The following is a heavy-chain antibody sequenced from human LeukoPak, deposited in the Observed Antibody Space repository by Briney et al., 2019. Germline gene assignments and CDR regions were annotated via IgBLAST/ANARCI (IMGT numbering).Heavy chain of an antibody. Sequence: SGGSLRLSCAASGLTFSSHWMHWVRQAPGKGLVWVSRITNDGSSTTYADSVKGRFTISRDNSKNTLYLQMNSLRAEDTAVYYCATGYCSSTSCFPFDYWGQGTLVTVSS. J-gene: IGHJ4*02. CDR3: ATGYCSSTSCFPFDY. CDR1: GLTFSSHW. V-gene: IGHV3-74*01. CDR2: ITNDGSST. D-gene: IGHD2-2*01.